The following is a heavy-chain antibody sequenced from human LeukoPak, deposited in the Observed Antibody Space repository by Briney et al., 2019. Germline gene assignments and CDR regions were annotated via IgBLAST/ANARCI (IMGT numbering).Heavy chain of an antibody. CDR2: INPSGGST. Sequence: ASVKVSCKASGYTFTSYYMHWVRQAPGQGLEWMGIINPSGGSTSYAQKFQGRVTMTRDTSTSTVYMELSSLRSDDTAVYYCARSTPKKYCGGDCYSRWSSYWYFDLWGRGTLVTVSS. D-gene: IGHD2-21*02. J-gene: IGHJ2*01. CDR3: ARSTPKKYCGGDCYSRWSSYWYFDL. V-gene: IGHV1-46*01. CDR1: GYTFTSYY.